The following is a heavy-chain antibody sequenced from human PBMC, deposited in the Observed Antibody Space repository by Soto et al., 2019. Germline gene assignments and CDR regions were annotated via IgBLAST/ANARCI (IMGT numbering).Heavy chain of an antibody. J-gene: IGHJ5*02. D-gene: IGHD2-15*01. CDR3: SRQDCSGAACLRPT. V-gene: IGHV3-73*02. CDR1: GFTFSGSV. CDR2: IGMKSNNFAT. Sequence: EVQLVESGGGLVQPGGSLRLCCAASGFTFSGSVMHWVRQASGKPLEWVGRIGMKSNNFATAYAASVKGRFSISRDDSENMAYRQLNSLRPEHTHVYYCSRQDCSGAACLRPTWGQGTLVTVSS.